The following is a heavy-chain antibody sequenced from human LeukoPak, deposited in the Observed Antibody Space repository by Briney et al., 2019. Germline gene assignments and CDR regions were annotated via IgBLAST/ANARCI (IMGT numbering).Heavy chain of an antibody. CDR3: AKGSLRAARQYPDY. D-gene: IGHD6-6*01. Sequence: PGGSLRLSCAASGFTFNSYGLSWVRQAPGKGLEWVAFIRYDGSNKYYADSVKGRFTISRDNSKNTLYLQMNSLRAEDTAVYYCAKGSLRAARQYPDYWGQGTLVTVSS. J-gene: IGHJ4*02. CDR1: GFTFNSYG. CDR2: IRYDGSNK. V-gene: IGHV3-30*02.